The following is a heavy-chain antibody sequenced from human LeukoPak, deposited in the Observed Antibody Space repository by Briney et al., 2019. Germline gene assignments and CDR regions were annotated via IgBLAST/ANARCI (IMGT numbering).Heavy chain of an antibody. CDR1: GGSISSYY. J-gene: IGHJ4*02. CDR3: ARGRDWQESPLDY. Sequence: SETLSLTCTVSGGSISSYYWSWIRQPPGKGLEWIGYIYYSGSTNYNPSLKSRVTISVDTSKTQFTLKLRSVTAADTAVYCCARGRDWQESPLDYWGEGTPFTVSS. D-gene: IGHD3-9*01. CDR2: IYYSGST. V-gene: IGHV4-59*01.